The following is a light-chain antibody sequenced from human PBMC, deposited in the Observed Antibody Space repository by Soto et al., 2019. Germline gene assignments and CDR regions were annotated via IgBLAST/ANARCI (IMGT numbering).Light chain of an antibody. V-gene: IGKV1-39*01. Sequence: DIQLTQSPSSLYASVGDRVTITCRASETIARYLNWYQQKPGKAPNLLIYAASTLKSGFPSRFSGTGSGTDFTLTISRLQPEDFATYYCQQTYNPPRTCGQGTRWIS. CDR2: AAS. J-gene: IGKJ1*01. CDR1: ETIARY. CDR3: QQTYNPPRT.